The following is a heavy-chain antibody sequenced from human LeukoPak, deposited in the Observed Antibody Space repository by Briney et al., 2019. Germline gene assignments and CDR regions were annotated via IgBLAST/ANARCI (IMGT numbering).Heavy chain of an antibody. Sequence: PGGSLRLSCAASGFAFSNYWMHWVRQAPGKGLVWVSRINDDGRTTTYADSVKGRFTISRDNAKNTLYLQLNGLRADDTAAYYCARGGYSDYWGQGTLVTVSS. D-gene: IGHD5-18*01. CDR3: ARGGYSDY. V-gene: IGHV3-74*01. CDR1: GFAFSNYW. CDR2: INDDGRTT. J-gene: IGHJ4*02.